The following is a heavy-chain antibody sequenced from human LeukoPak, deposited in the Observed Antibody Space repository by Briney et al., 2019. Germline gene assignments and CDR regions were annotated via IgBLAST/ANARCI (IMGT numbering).Heavy chain of an antibody. V-gene: IGHV1-46*01. CDR3: ARDGDTDLTRGYNFYMDV. Sequence: GASVKVSCKASGYTFTSHFMHWVRQAPGQGLEWKGTINPRGGSTSYTQKFQGRVTMTRDTSTSTVYMELSSLRSEDTAVYYCARDGDTDLTRGYNFYMDVWGKGTTVTVSS. CDR1: GYTFTSHF. CDR2: INPRGGST. D-gene: IGHD3-10*01. J-gene: IGHJ6*03.